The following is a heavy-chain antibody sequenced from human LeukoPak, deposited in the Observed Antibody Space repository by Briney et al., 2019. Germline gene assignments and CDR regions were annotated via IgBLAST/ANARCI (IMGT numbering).Heavy chain of an antibody. CDR1: GGSISSYC. CDR3: ARMGGNTLTPPATVLYYFDY. V-gene: IGHV4-59*01. D-gene: IGHD4-11*01. J-gene: IGHJ4*02. Sequence: SETLSLTCTVSGGSISSYCWSWIRQPPGKGLEWIGYIYDSGSTNYNPSLKSRVTISVDTSKNQFSLKLSSVTAADTAVYYCARMGGNTLTPPATVLYYFDYWGQGALVTVSS. CDR2: IYDSGST.